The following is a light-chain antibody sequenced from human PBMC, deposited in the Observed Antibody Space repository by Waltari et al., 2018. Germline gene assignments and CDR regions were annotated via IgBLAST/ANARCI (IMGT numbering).Light chain of an antibody. CDR2: DNI. CDR3: QVWDTSSDHVV. V-gene: IGLV3-21*02. Sequence: SYVLTQPPSVSVAPRQTARVTCGGNNIGGKTVQWYQQKPGQAPVLVVQDNIDRPSGIPERLSGSNAGNTATLTISGVEAEDEADYYCQVWDTSSDHVVFGGGTKLTVL. J-gene: IGLJ2*01. CDR1: NIGGKT.